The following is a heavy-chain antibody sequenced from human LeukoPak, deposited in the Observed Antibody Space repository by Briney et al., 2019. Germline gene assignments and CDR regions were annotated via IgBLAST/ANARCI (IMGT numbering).Heavy chain of an antibody. V-gene: IGHV3-21*01. Sequence: GGSLRLSCAASGFTFSSYSMNWVRQAPGKGLEWVSSISSSSSYIYYADSVKGRFTISRDNAKNSLYLQVNSLRAEDTAVYYCARDFASSGGPYFDLWGRGTLVTVSS. CDR3: ARDFASSGGPYFDL. D-gene: IGHD2-15*01. CDR1: GFTFSSYS. J-gene: IGHJ2*01. CDR2: ISSSSSYI.